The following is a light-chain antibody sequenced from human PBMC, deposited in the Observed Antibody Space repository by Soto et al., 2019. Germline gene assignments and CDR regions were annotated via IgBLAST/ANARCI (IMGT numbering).Light chain of an antibody. CDR1: QSVSSNL. J-gene: IGKJ1*01. CDR3: QQNDDSLWT. CDR2: DAS. V-gene: IGKV3-20*01. Sequence: ETVLTQSPGTLSVSPGERVILSCRASQSVSSNLIAWYQQKPGQAPRLLISDASNRATGVPDRFSGSGSGTDFTLTISRLEPEDFAVYFCQQNDDSLWTFGQGTKVDIK.